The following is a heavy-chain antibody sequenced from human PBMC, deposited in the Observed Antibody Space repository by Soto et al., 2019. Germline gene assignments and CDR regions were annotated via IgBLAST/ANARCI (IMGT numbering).Heavy chain of an antibody. CDR2: IWYDGSNK. J-gene: IGHJ6*03. CDR1: GFTFSSYG. V-gene: IGHV3-33*01. D-gene: IGHD6-13*01. Sequence: PGGSLRLSCAASGFTFSSYGMHWVRQAPGKGLEWVAVIWYDGSNKYYADSVKGRFTISRDNSKNTLYLQMNSLRAEDTAVYYCARGIIAAAGSYYYYMDVWGKGTTVTVSS. CDR3: ARGIIAAAGSYYYYMDV.